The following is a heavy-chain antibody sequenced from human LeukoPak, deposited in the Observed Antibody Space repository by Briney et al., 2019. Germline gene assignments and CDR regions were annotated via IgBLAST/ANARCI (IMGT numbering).Heavy chain of an antibody. CDR1: GGSIANYY. Sequence: SETLSLTCTVSGGSIANYYWSWIRQPPGEGLEWIGYIYYTGSTNYNPSLKSRVTMSVDTSKNQFSLKLSSVTAADTAVYYCARTTSRGRVYFDYWGQGTLVTVSS. D-gene: IGHD1-14*01. J-gene: IGHJ4*02. CDR2: IYYTGST. V-gene: IGHV4-59*01. CDR3: ARTTSRGRVYFDY.